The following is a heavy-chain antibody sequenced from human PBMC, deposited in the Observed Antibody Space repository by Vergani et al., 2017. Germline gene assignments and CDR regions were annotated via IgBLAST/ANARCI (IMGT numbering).Heavy chain of an antibody. CDR2: IRYDGINK. D-gene: IGHD4-17*01. Sequence: QVQLVESGGGVVQPGGSLRLSCAASGFTFSSYGMHWVRQAPGKGLEWVAFIRYDGINKYYADSVKGRFTISRDNSKNTLYLQMNSLRAEDTAVYYCAKDGHDYGDSYIWFDPWGQGTLVTVSS. CDR3: AKDGHDYGDSYIWFDP. V-gene: IGHV3-30*02. CDR1: GFTFSSYG. J-gene: IGHJ5*02.